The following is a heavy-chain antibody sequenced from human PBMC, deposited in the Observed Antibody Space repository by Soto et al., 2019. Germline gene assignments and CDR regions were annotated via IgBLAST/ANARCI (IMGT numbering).Heavy chain of an antibody. CDR2: IKPGYPAGRST. V-gene: IGHV1-46*01. D-gene: IGHD1-26*01. CDR3: AREAIVAGDTTCMDV. J-gene: IGHJ6*02. Sequence: QVQLVQSGAEVKKPGSSVKVSCKASGYTLTTFFMHWMRQAPGQGLEWMGVIKPGYPAGRSTTYEQKFQGRVTMTTDTSPSTVYMELSRLRSDDTAVYYCAREAIVAGDTTCMDVWGQGTTVTVSS. CDR1: GYTLTTFF.